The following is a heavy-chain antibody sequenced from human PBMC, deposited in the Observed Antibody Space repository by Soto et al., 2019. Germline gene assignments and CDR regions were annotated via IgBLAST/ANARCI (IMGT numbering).Heavy chain of an antibody. J-gene: IGHJ6*03. CDR3: ASPGIAVAGTPYYYYYYMDV. D-gene: IGHD6-19*01. CDR1: GFTVSSNY. Sequence: GESLKISCAASGFTVSSNYMSWVRQAPGKGLEWVSVIYSGGSTYYADSVKGRFTISRDNSKNTLYLQMNSLRAEDTAVYYCASPGIAVAGTPYYYYYYMDVWGKGTTVTVSS. V-gene: IGHV3-66*01. CDR2: IYSGGST.